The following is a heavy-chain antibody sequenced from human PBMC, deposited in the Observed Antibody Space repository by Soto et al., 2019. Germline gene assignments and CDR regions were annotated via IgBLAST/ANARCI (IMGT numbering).Heavy chain of an antibody. CDR2: IYHSGSS. CDR1: GGSISSGGYS. D-gene: IGHD4-17*01. J-gene: IGHJ6*02. CDR3: ARAHYGDYGYGMDV. Sequence: LSLTCAVSGGSISSGGYSWTWIRQPPGRGLEWIGYIYHSGSSYYNPSLKSRVTISVDRSKNQFSLKLSSVTAADTAVYYCARAHYGDYGYGMDVWGQGTTVTVSS. V-gene: IGHV4-30-2*01.